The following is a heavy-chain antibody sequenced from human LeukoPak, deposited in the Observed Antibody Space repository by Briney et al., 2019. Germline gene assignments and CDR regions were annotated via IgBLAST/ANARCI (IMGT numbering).Heavy chain of an antibody. J-gene: IGHJ6*02. V-gene: IGHV1-8*01. Sequence: ASVTVSCKVFGYTATNFDINRVRQATGQGFEWMGWMTLNSGRTGYRREFQGRVTMTTDTSTNTAYMELSSLRSDDTAVYYCGRGYAMDVWGQGTTVIVSS. CDR1: GYTATNFD. CDR3: GRGYAMDV. CDR2: MTLNSGRT.